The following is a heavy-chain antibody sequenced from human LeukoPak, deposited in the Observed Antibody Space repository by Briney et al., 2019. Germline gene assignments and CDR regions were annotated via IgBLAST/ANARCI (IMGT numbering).Heavy chain of an antibody. CDR3: ARRGRGIAISGMDV. Sequence: GESLKISCKGSGYNFISYWIVWVRQMPGKGLEWMGSINPADSDTRYNPSLQGQVTISADRSINTAYLQWRSLKASDSALYYCARRGRGIAISGMDVWGLGTTVTVSS. J-gene: IGHJ6*02. CDR2: INPADSDT. CDR1: GYNFISYW. D-gene: IGHD6-13*01. V-gene: IGHV5-51*01.